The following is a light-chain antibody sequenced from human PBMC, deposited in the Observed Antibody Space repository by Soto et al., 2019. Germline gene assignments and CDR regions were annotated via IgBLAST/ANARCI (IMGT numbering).Light chain of an antibody. V-gene: IGLV2-14*03. CDR1: SSDVGGYNY. Sequence: QSALTQPASVSGSPGQSIAISCTGTSSDVGGYNYVSWYQQHPGKAPKLMIYDVTTRPSGVSNRFSGSKSGNTAALTISGLQAEDEADSYCSSYTSDTTGVFGTGTKLTVL. CDR3: SSYTSDTTGV. CDR2: DVT. J-gene: IGLJ1*01.